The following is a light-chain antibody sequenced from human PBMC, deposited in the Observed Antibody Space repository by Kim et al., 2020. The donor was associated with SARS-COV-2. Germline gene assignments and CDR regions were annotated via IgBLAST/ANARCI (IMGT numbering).Light chain of an antibody. J-gene: IGKJ5*01. CDR3: QQYSSWLT. CDR1: QSVSSD. Sequence: FPGDRATLSCRASQSVSSDVALYQQKPGQAPGLLIFGASSRATGIPARFSGGGSGTEFTLASSSLQSDDFAVYYCQQYSSWLTFGQGTRLEIK. V-gene: IGKV3-15*01. CDR2: GAS.